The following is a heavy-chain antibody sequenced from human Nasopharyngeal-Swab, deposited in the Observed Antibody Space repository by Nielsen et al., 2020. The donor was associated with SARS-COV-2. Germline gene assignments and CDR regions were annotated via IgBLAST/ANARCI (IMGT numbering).Heavy chain of an antibody. V-gene: IGHV3-23*01. CDR3: ADPPFSEY. CDR1: GFTFSSYA. CDR2: ISRTSST. J-gene: IGHJ4*02. Sequence: GESLKISCAASGFTFSSYAMNWVRQAPGKGLEWVSAISRTSSTYYADSVKGRFTISRDNSKNTLYLQMNSLRADDTAVYYCADPPFSEYWGQGTLVTVSS.